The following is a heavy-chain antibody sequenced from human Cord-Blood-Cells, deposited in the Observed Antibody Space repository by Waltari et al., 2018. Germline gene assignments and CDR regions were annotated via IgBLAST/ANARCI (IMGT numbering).Heavy chain of an antibody. D-gene: IGHD5-18*01. Sequence: EVQLVESGGGLVKPGGSLRLSCAASGFTFSSYSMNWVRQAPGKGLEGVSSISSSSSYIDYADSGKGRFTISRDNAKNSLYLQMNSLRAEDTAVYYGATGTAMGPFDYWGQGTLVTVSS. CDR2: ISSSSSYI. J-gene: IGHJ4*02. CDR3: ATGTAMGPFDY. CDR1: GFTFSSYS. V-gene: IGHV3-21*01.